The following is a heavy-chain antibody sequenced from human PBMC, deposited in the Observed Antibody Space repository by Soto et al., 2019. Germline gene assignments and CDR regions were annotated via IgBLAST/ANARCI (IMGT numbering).Heavy chain of an antibody. CDR3: ARGAGTTSHYYYGMDV. D-gene: IGHD1-7*01. Sequence: PSQTLSLTCAISGDSVSSNSAALNWIRQSPSRGLEWLGRTYYRSKWYNDYAVSVKSRITINPDTSQNQFSLQLNSVTPEDTAVYYCARGAGTTSHYYYGMDVWGQGTTVTVSS. CDR1: GDSVSSNSAA. J-gene: IGHJ6*01. CDR2: TYYRSKWYN. V-gene: IGHV6-1*01.